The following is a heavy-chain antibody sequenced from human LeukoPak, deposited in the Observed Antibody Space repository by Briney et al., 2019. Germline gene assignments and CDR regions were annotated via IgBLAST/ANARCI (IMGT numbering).Heavy chain of an antibody. CDR1: GFTFSSYA. V-gene: IGHV3-30*14. D-gene: IGHD3-22*01. J-gene: IGHJ6*02. Sequence: GGSLRLSCAASGFTFSSYAMHWVRQAPGKGLEWVAVISYDGSNKYYADSVKGRFTISRDNSKNTLYLQMNSLRAEDTAVYYCARDTPYYYDSSGYPFGYYGMDVWGQGTTVTVSS. CDR2: ISYDGSNK. CDR3: ARDTPYYYDSSGYPFGYYGMDV.